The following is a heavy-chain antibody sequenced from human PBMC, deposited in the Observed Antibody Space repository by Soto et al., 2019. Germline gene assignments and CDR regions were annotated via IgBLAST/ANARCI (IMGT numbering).Heavy chain of an antibody. D-gene: IGHD4-17*01. CDR2: ISWNSGSI. CDR1: GFTFDDYA. CDR3: AKATTVTSRFSYYYMDV. Sequence: GGSLRLSCAASGFTFDDYAMHWVRQAPGKGLEWVSGISWNSGSIGYADSVKGRFTISRDNAKNSLYLQMNSLRAEDTALYYCAKATTVTSRFSYYYMDVWGKGTTVTVSS. J-gene: IGHJ6*03. V-gene: IGHV3-9*01.